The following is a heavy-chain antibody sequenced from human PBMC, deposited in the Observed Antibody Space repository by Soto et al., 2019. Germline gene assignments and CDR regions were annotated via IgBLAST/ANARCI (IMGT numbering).Heavy chain of an antibody. J-gene: IGHJ5*02. CDR2: ISWDGNNK. Sequence: QVQVVESGGGVVQPGRSLRLSCAASGFTFSSYGMHWVRQAPGKGLEWVAIISWDGNNKYYADSVRGRFTISRDNSKNTLFLQMNSLRADDTAVYYCAKGGSSSARYFDRWGQGTLVTVSS. CDR3: AKGGSSSARYFDR. V-gene: IGHV3-30*18. CDR1: GFTFSSYG. D-gene: IGHD6-6*01.